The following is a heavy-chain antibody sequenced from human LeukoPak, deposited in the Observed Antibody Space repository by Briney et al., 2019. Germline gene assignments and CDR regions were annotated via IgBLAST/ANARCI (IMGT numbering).Heavy chain of an antibody. D-gene: IGHD1-26*01. Sequence: PGGSLRLSCAASGFTFSSYWMSWVRQAPGKGLEWVANIKQDGSEKYYVDSVKGRFTISRDNAKNSLYLQMNSLRAEDTAVYYCARDRRGNLGATYYFDYWGQGTLVTVSS. V-gene: IGHV3-7*04. CDR2: IKQDGSEK. CDR1: GFTFSSYW. CDR3: ARDRRGNLGATYYFDY. J-gene: IGHJ4*02.